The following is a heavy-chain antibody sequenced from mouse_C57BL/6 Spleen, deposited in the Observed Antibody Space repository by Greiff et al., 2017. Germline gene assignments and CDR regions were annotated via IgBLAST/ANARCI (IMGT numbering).Heavy chain of an antibody. D-gene: IGHD2-1*01. J-gene: IGHJ4*01. Sequence: QVQLQQPGTELVKPGASVKLSCKASGYTFTSYWMHWVKQRPGQGLEWIGNINPRHGGTNYNEKFKSKATLTVDKSYSTAYMQLSSLTSENSAVYECARWRGYGNYPYAMDDWGQGTSVTVYS. V-gene: IGHV1-53*01. CDR1: GYTFTSYW. CDR2: INPRHGGT. CDR3: ARWRGYGNYPYAMDD.